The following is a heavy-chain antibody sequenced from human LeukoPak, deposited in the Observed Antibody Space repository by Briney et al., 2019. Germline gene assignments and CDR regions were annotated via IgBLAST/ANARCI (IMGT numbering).Heavy chain of an antibody. V-gene: IGHV3-48*03. CDR1: GFSLSSYA. D-gene: IGHD3-10*02. Sequence: GGSLRLSCAASGFSLSSYAMNWVRQAPGKGLEWVSYISSSGSTIYYADSVKGRFTISRDNAKNSLYLQMNSLRAEDTAVYYCAELGITMIGGVWGKGTTLTISS. CDR3: AELGITMIGGV. CDR2: ISSSGSTI. J-gene: IGHJ6*04.